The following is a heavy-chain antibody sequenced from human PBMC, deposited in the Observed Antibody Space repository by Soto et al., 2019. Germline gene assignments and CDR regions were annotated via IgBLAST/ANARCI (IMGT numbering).Heavy chain of an antibody. CDR1: GFTFSNAW. D-gene: IGHD3-3*01. V-gene: IGHV3-15*07. CDR3: TTSISGFVTGH. J-gene: IGHJ4*02. Sequence: EVQLVESGGGLVKPGGSLRLSCAASGFTFSNAWMNWVRQAPGKGLEWVGRIRSNADGGTADYAAHVKGRFTFSRDDSQNTLFLQMNSLETEDTAVYFCTTSISGFVTGHWGQGTLVTVSS. CDR2: IRSNADGGTA.